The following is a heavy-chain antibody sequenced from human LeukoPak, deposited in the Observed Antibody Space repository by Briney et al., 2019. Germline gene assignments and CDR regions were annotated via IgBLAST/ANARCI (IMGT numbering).Heavy chain of an antibody. CDR3: ARDRRSSGYYYVS. J-gene: IGHJ4*02. D-gene: IGHD3-22*01. CDR1: GFTFGTSS. Sequence: GGSLRLSCVASGFTFGTSSMNWVRQAPGKGREWVSYITSISSTIYYADSVKGRFTISRDNSKNTLYLQMNSLRAEDTAVYYCARDRRSSGYYYVSWGQGTLVTVSS. CDR2: ITSISSTI. V-gene: IGHV3-48*01.